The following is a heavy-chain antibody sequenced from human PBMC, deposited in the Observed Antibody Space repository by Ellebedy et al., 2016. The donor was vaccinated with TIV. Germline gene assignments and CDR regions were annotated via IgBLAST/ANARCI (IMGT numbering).Heavy chain of an antibody. Sequence: GESLKISXAASGFTFSSYDIHWVRQAPGKGLEWVALISYDGNEKFYADSVKGRFTISRDKSKNTVYLQMNSLRTDDTAVYSCARVVTSYGMDIWGQGTTVTVSS. CDR2: ISYDGNEK. J-gene: IGHJ6*02. CDR3: ARVVTSYGMDI. CDR1: GFTFSSYD. V-gene: IGHV3-30*03. D-gene: IGHD2-21*01.